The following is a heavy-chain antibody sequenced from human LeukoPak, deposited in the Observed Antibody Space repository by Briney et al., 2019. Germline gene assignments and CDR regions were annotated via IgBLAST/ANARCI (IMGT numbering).Heavy chain of an antibody. V-gene: IGHV1-2*02. CDR2: INPINGET. CDR1: GYSFTAYF. CDR3: ARDPANGIPDPFDI. J-gene: IGHJ3*02. D-gene: IGHD2-8*01. Sequence: ASVKVSCKASGYSFTAYFMHWVRQAPGQGLEWMEEINPINGETLFAQKFQGRVTMTRDTSISTAYMELSSLRSDDTAVYYCARDPANGIPDPFDIWGQGTLVTVSS.